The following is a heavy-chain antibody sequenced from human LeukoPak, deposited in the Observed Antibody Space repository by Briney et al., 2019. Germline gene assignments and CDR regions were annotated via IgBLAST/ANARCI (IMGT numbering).Heavy chain of an antibody. CDR3: AKHRQKVATKGPFDY. CDR2: ISYDGSNK. J-gene: IGHJ4*02. Sequence: GGSLRLSCAAPGFTFSSYGMHWVRQAPGKGLEWVAVISYDGSNKYYADSVKGRFTISRDNSKNTLYLQMNSLRAEDTAVYYCAKHRQKVATKGPFDYWGQGTLVTVSS. D-gene: IGHD5-12*01. CDR1: GFTFSSYG. V-gene: IGHV3-30*18.